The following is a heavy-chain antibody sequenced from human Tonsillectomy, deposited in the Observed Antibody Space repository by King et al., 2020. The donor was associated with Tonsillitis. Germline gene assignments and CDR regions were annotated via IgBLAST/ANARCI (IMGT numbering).Heavy chain of an antibody. CDR3: ARGSEGYSRRWSYWFDP. D-gene: IGHD3-10*01. CDR1: GYTFTSYY. CDR2: INPSDGST. Sequence: VQLVESGAEVKKPGASVKVSCKASGYTFTSYYMQWVRQAPGQGLEWMGIINPSDGSTNYAQKFQGRVTMTRDTSTSTVYMELSSLRSEDTAVYYCARGSEGYSRRWSYWFDPWGQGTLVTVSS. J-gene: IGHJ5*02. V-gene: IGHV1-46*03.